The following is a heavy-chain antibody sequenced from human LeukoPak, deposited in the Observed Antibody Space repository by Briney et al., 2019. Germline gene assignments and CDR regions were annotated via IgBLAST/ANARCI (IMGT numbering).Heavy chain of an antibody. CDR3: AKGWLGNAFDI. CDR1: GFTFDDYA. J-gene: IGHJ3*02. Sequence: TGGSLRLSCAASGFTFDDYAMHWVRQAPGKGLEWVSGISWNSGSIGYADSVKGRFTISRDNAKKSLYLQMNSLRAEDTALYYCAKGWLGNAFDIWGQGTMVTVFS. D-gene: IGHD3-10*01. CDR2: ISWNSGSI. V-gene: IGHV3-9*01.